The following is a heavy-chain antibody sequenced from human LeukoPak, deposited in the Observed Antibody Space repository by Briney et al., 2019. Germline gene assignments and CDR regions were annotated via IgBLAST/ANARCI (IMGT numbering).Heavy chain of an antibody. CDR3: ARASSVVMGYYYYYMDV. J-gene: IGHJ6*03. Sequence: ASVTVYCRASGYTFTSYYMRRVRQTSGQGREWIRIINTSSGSTTYAQNFQGRVIMTRETCTSTFYIELSCLRSDDTGVYYSARASSVVMGYYYYYMDVWGKGTTVTISS. CDR2: INTSSGST. CDR1: GYTFTSYY. V-gene: IGHV1-46*01. D-gene: IGHD3-22*01.